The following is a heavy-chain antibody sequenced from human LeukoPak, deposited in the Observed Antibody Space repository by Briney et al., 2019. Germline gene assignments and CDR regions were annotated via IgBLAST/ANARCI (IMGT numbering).Heavy chain of an antibody. D-gene: IGHD6-19*01. Sequence: SGPTLVNPTQTLTLTCTFSGFSLRTAGVGVGWIRQPPGQTLEWLALIYWDDYERYSPSLKNRLAITKDSSKNQVVLIIDNMDPVDTATYYCARRGRSGHYYFDYWGQGTLVTVSS. J-gene: IGHJ4*02. CDR2: IYWDDYE. CDR3: ARRGRSGHYYFDY. CDR1: GFSLRTAGVG. V-gene: IGHV2-5*02.